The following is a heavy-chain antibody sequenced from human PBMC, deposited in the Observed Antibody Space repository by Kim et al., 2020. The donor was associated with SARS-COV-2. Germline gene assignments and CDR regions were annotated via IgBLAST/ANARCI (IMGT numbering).Heavy chain of an antibody. CDR1: GGSISSSNW. CDR3: ARRVRITIFGVVTYFDY. V-gene: IGHV4-4*02. Sequence: SGTLSLTCAVSGGSISSSNWWSWVRQPPGKGLAWIGEIYHSGSTNYNPSLKSRVTISVDKSKNQFSLKLSSVTAADTAVYYCARRVRITIFGVVTYFDYWGQGTLVTVSS. J-gene: IGHJ4*02. D-gene: IGHD3-3*01. CDR2: IYHSGST.